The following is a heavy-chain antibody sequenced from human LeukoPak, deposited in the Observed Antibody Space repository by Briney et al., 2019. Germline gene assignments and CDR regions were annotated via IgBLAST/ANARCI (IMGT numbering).Heavy chain of an antibody. Sequence: SETLSLTCTVSGGSISSGGYYWSWIRQHPGKGLEWIGYVFNSGTTNYNPSLKSRVTISADTSKNQFSLKVRSVTAADTAVYYCARRNGYDTALFDYWGQGTLVTVSS. CDR3: ARRNGYDTALFDY. CDR2: VFNSGTT. J-gene: IGHJ4*02. D-gene: IGHD5-12*01. CDR1: GGSISSGGYY. V-gene: IGHV4-61*08.